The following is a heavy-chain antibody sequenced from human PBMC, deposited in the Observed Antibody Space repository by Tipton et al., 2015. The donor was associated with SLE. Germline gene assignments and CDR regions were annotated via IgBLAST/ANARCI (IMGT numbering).Heavy chain of an antibody. Sequence: TLSLTCTVSGGSITTYCWTWIRQPAGKGLEWIGHICNTGTTNYNPSLKSRVTISVDTSKNQVSLKLSSVTAADTAVYYCARVQSGDYGDYFDQWGQGTLVTVSS. CDR3: ARVQSGDYGDYFDQ. CDR2: ICNTGTT. D-gene: IGHD4-17*01. V-gene: IGHV4-4*07. CDR1: GGSITTYC. J-gene: IGHJ4*02.